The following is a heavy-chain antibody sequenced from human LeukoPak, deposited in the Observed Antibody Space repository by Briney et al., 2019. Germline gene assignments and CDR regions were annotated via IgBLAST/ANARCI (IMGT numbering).Heavy chain of an antibody. V-gene: IGHV1-8*02. CDR1: GYTFTSYD. D-gene: IGHD6-19*01. Sequence: ASVKVSCKASGYTFTSYDINWVRQATGQGLEWMGWMNPNSGNTGYAQKFQGRVTMTRDTSTSTVYMELGSLRSEDTAVYYCARDYGYSSGWYGWFDPWGQGTLVTVSS. CDR3: ARDYGYSSGWYGWFDP. J-gene: IGHJ5*02. CDR2: MNPNSGNT.